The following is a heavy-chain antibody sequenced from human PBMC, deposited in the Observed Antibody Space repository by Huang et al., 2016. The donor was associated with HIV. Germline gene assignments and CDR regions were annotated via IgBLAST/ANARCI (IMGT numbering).Heavy chain of an antibody. CDR3: ARDRYLRYCTGGTCYSTWFDP. Sequence: QVHLQESGPGLVRPSETLSLTCTVSGGPITSHYWSWIRQPPGKGLEWIANIYYTGTTYYTPSLKNRVTILTDPSKNQLSLKLSSVTAADTAVYYCARDRYLRYCTGGTCYSTWFDPWGQGTLVTVSS. V-gene: IGHV4-59*11. J-gene: IGHJ5*02. D-gene: IGHD2-15*01. CDR1: GGPITSHY. CDR2: IYYTGTT.